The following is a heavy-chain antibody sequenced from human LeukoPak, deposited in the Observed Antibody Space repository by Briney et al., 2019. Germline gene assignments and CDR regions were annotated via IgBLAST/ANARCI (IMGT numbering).Heavy chain of an antibody. Sequence: ASVKVSCKASGYTFTSYGISWVRQAPGQGLEWMGWISAYNGNTNYAQKLQGRVTMTTDTSTSTAYMELRSLRSDDTAVYYCAREPADYGDYVPLDYWGQGTLVTVSS. CDR1: GYTFTSYG. J-gene: IGHJ4*02. CDR2: ISAYNGNT. D-gene: IGHD4-17*01. CDR3: AREPADYGDYVPLDY. V-gene: IGHV1-18*01.